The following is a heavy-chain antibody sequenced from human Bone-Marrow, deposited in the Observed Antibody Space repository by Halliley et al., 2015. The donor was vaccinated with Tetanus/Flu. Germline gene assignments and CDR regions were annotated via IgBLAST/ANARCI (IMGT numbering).Heavy chain of an antibody. CDR2: ISDSGST. CDR1: GVSFSRNNW. D-gene: IGHD3-16*01. V-gene: IGHV4-4*02. Sequence: TLSLTCAISGVSFSRNNWWSWVRQPPGKGLEWIGEISDSGSTNYNESLKSRVTISIDKSKNQFSLHLSSVTAADTAVYYCASQPDRDRAYYWGQGTLATVSS. CDR3: ASQPDRDRAYY. J-gene: IGHJ4*02.